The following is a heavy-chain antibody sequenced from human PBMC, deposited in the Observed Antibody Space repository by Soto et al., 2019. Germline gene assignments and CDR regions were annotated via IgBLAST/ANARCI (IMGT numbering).Heavy chain of an antibody. J-gene: IGHJ5*02. V-gene: IGHV4-31*03. Sequence: SETLSLTCTVSGGSISSGAYYWTWIRQHPGKGLEWIGYIYYSGSGSTYYNPSLKSRVTISVDTSKNQFSLKLSSVTAADTAVYYCARVPSPWGQGTLVTVSS. CDR2: IYYSGSGST. CDR3: ARVPSP. CDR1: GGSISSGAYY.